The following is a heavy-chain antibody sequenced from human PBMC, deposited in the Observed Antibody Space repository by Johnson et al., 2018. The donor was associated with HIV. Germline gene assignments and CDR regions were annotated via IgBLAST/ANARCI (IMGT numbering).Heavy chain of an antibody. D-gene: IGHD2-8*01. CDR3: ARLGLTDAFDI. V-gene: IGHV3-66*01. CDR1: GFMFDDYG. CDR2: IYSGGSP. Sequence: EVQLVESGGGVVRPGGSLRLSCTASGFMFDDYGMNWVRQAPGKGLEWVSVIYSGGSPYYADSVKGRFTISRDNSKNTLYLQMNSLRAEDTAVYYCARLGLTDAFDIWGQGTMVTVSP. J-gene: IGHJ3*02.